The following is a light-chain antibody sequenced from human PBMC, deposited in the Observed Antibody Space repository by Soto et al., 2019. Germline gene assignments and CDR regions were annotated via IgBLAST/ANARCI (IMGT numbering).Light chain of an antibody. CDR2: DVN. V-gene: IGLV2-14*03. Sequence: QSALTQPASVSGSPGQSITISCAGTSSDVGGYNYVSWYQQHPGKVPRLIISDVNKRPSGVSDRFSGSKSGNTASLTISGLQAEDEADYYCAPFTRSVTVVFGGGTKLTVL. CDR1: SSDVGGYNY. J-gene: IGLJ2*01. CDR3: APFTRSVTVV.